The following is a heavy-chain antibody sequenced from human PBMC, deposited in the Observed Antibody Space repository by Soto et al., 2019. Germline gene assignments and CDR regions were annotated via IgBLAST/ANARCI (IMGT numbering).Heavy chain of an antibody. V-gene: IGHV4-59*01. J-gene: IGHJ3*02. CDR2: IYYSGST. CDR3: ARGNEGNYDFWSGYYVAFDI. Sequence: SETLSLTCTVSGGSISSDYWSWIRQPPGKGLEWIGYIYYSGSTNYNPSLKSRVTISVDTSKNQFSLKLSSVTAADTAVYYCARGNEGNYDFWSGYYVAFDIWGQGTMVTVSS. CDR1: GGSISSDY. D-gene: IGHD3-3*01.